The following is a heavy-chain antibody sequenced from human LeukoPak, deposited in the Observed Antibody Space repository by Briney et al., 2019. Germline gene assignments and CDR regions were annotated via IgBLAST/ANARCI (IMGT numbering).Heavy chain of an antibody. CDR3: AAVVLGEDPTFDFDY. CDR2: IVVGSGNT. V-gene: IGHV1-58*02. J-gene: IGHJ4*02. Sequence: ASVKVSCKASGFTFTSSAMQWVRQARGQRLEWIGWIVVGSGNTNYAQKFQERVTITRDMSTSTAYMELSSLRSEDTAVYYCAAVVLGEDPTFDFDYWGQGTLVTVSP. CDR1: GFTFTSSA. D-gene: IGHD3-16*01.